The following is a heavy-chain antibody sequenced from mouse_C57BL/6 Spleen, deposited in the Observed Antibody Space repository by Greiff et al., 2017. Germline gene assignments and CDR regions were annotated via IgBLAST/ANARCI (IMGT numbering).Heavy chain of an antibody. CDR3: TRSALYDYDGGAWCAY. J-gene: IGHJ3*01. CDR1: GYTFTDYE. D-gene: IGHD2-4*01. Sequence: LVESGAELVRPGASVTLSCKASGYTFTDYEMHWVKQTPVHGLEWIGAIDPETGGTAYNQKFKGKAILTADKSSSTAYMELRSLTSEDSAVYYCTRSALYDYDGGAWCAYGGQGTLVTVSA. V-gene: IGHV1-15*01. CDR2: IDPETGGT.